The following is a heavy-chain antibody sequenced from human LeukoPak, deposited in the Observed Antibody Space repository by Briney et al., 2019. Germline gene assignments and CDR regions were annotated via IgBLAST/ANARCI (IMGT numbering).Heavy chain of an antibody. CDR1: GYTFTSYD. J-gene: IGHJ6*03. CDR3: ARAAFYYYYMDV. V-gene: IGHV1-8*03. Sequence: ASVKVSCKASGYTFTSYDINWVRQATGQGLEWMGWMNPNSGNTGYAQKFQGRVTITRNTSISTAYMELNSLRSEDTAVYYCARAAFYYYYMDVWGKGTTVTVSS. CDR2: MNPNSGNT.